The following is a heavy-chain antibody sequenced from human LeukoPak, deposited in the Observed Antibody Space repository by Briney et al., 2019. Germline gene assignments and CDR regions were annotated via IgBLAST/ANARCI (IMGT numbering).Heavy chain of an antibody. J-gene: IGHJ4*02. D-gene: IGHD6-19*01. V-gene: IGHV4-59*01. CDR2: AHYSGST. CDR1: GGSISNYY. CDR3: ARADRIAVAGT. Sequence: SETLSLTCTVSGGSISNYYWNWIRQSPGKRLEWIGYAHYSGSTNYNPSLTSRVTISVDTSKNQISLKVNSVTAADTAVYYCARADRIAVAGTWGQGILVIVSS.